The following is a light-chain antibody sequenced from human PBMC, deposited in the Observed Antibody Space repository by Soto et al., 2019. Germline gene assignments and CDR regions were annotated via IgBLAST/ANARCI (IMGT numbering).Light chain of an antibody. CDR3: QQYKNWPLT. CDR1: ERVSTN. V-gene: IGKV3-15*01. CDR2: SAS. Sequence: DIVMTQSPLTLSVSPGEXXXXXXXASERVSTNLAWYQQTPGQAPRLLIYSASRRPTDIPVRFSGSGSGTEFTLTISSLQSEDFGVYYCQQYKNWPLTFGGGTKVDI. J-gene: IGKJ4*01.